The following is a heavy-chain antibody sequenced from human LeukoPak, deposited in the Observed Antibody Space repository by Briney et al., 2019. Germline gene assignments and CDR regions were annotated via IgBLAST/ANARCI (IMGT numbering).Heavy chain of an antibody. J-gene: IGHJ4*02. V-gene: IGHV3-30*02. Sequence: GGSLRLSCAASGFTFSTYGMHWVRQAPGKGLEWVAFVRYDGSKKYYTNSVKGRFTISRDNSKNTLYLQMNSLRAEDTAVYYCARDQGPGDYWGQGTLVTVSS. CDR2: VRYDGSKK. CDR3: ARDQGPGDY. CDR1: GFTFSTYG.